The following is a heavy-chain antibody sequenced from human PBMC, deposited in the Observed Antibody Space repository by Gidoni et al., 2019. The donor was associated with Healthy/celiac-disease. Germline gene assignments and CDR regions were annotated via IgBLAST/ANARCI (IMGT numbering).Heavy chain of an antibody. D-gene: IGHD1-26*01. V-gene: IGHV4-61*01. J-gene: IGHJ4*02. CDR2: IYYRWST. CDR1: GGAVRRGSYY. CDR3: ARGPLRGAEYYFDY. Sequence: QVQLQESGPGLVKHSETLSLTCTVSGGAVRRGSYYWSWIRQPPGKGLECIGYIYYRWSTNYHPSLKSRVTISVDTSKNQFSLNLSSVTAADTAVYYCARGPLRGAEYYFDYWGQGTLVTVSS.